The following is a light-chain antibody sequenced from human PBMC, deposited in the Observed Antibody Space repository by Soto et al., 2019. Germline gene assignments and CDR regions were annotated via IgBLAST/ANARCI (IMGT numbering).Light chain of an antibody. CDR2: GAS. J-gene: IGKJ2*01. Sequence: TQSPGTLSLSPCDRATLSCRATQSLSNSFLAWYLQRPGQAPRLLIFGASNRATAIPARFSGSGSGTEFTLTISSLQSEDFALYYCHQYNSWPPGTFGQGTKVDIK. CDR3: HQYNSWPPGT. V-gene: IGKV3-15*01. CDR1: QSLSNS.